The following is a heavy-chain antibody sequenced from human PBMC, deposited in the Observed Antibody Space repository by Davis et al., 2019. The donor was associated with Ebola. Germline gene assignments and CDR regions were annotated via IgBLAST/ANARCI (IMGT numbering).Heavy chain of an antibody. J-gene: IGHJ4*02. CDR3: ARVRCGGDCGPDYFDY. CDR2: ISAYNGNT. V-gene: IGHV1-18*01. Sequence: ASVKVSCKASGYTFTSYGISWVRPAPGQGLEWMGWISAYNGNTNYAQKLQGRVTMTTDTSTSTAYMELRSLRSDDTAVYYCARVRCGGDCGPDYFDYWGQGTLVTVSS. CDR1: GYTFTSYG. D-gene: IGHD2-21*01.